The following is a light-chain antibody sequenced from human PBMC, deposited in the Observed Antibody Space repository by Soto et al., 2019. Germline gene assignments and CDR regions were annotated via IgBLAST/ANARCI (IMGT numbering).Light chain of an antibody. Sequence: DIQMTQSPSSLSASVGDRVTITCRASQAISNYLAWYQQKPGKVPKLLIYATSTLQSGVPSRSSGSGSGTDFTLIIGGLHPEAVATYYCHKYDTAPITFGQGTRLEIK. CDR3: HKYDTAPIT. CDR1: QAISNY. CDR2: ATS. J-gene: IGKJ5*01. V-gene: IGKV1-27*01.